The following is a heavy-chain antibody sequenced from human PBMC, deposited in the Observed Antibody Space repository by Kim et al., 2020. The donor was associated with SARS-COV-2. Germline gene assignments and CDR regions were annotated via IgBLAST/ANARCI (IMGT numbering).Heavy chain of an antibody. Sequence: SVKVSCKASGGTFSSYAISWVRQVPGQGLEWMGRIIPILGIANYAQKFQGRVTITADKSTSTAYMELSSLRSEDTAVYYCARDAPDYDFWSGYEDPWGQGTLVTVSS. CDR3: ARDAPDYDFWSGYEDP. CDR2: IIPILGIA. CDR1: GGTFSSYA. J-gene: IGHJ5*02. D-gene: IGHD3-3*01. V-gene: IGHV1-69*04.